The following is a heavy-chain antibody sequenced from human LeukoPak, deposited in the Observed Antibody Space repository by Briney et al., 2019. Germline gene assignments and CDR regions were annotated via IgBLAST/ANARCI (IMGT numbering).Heavy chain of an antibody. CDR3: ATGGITMIVVDTMMDV. Sequence: GGSLRLSCAASGFTFSSYAMSWVRQAPGKGLEWVSAISGSGGSTYYADSVKGRFTISRDNSKNTLYLQMNSLRAEDTAVYYCATGGITMIVVDTMMDVWGKGTTVTVSS. J-gene: IGHJ6*04. D-gene: IGHD3-22*01. V-gene: IGHV3-23*01. CDR1: GFTFSSYA. CDR2: ISGSGGST.